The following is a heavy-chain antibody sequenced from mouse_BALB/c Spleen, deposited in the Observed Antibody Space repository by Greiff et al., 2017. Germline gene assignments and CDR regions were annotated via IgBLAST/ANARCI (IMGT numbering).Heavy chain of an antibody. V-gene: IGHV1-9*01. CDR1: GYTFSSYW. D-gene: IGHD4-1*01. Sequence: VQLQQSGAELMKPGASVKISCKATGYTFSSYWIEWVKQRPGHGLEWIGEILPGSGSTNYNEKFKGKATVTADTSSNTAYMQLSSLTSEDSAVYYCARSAGTVYYYAMDYWGQGTSVTVAS. J-gene: IGHJ4*01. CDR2: ILPGSGST. CDR3: ARSAGTVYYYAMDY.